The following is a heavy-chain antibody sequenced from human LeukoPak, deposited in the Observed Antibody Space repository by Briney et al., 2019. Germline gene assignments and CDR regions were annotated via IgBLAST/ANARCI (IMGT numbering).Heavy chain of an antibody. D-gene: IGHD6-19*01. CDR2: IRYDGSNK. CDR3: AKDPSSGWSSFDP. V-gene: IGHV3-30*02. J-gene: IGHJ5*02. CDR1: GFTFSSYG. Sequence: GGSLRLSCAASGFTFSSYGMHWVRQAPGKGLEWVAFIRYDGSNKYYADSVKGRFTISRDNSKNTLYLQMNSLRAEYTAVYYCAKDPSSGWSSFDPWGQGTLVTVSS.